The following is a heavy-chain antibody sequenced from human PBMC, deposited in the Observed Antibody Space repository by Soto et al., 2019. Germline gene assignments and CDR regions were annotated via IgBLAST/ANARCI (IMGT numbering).Heavy chain of an antibody. CDR3: ARGGGYSYGSPHWFDP. Sequence: TLSLTCTVSGGSISSGGYYWSWIRQHPGKGLEWIGYIYYSGSTYYNPSLKSRVTISVDTSKNQFSLKLSSVTAADTAVYYCARGGGYSYGSPHWFDPWGQGTLVTVSS. V-gene: IGHV4-31*03. CDR1: GGSISSGGYY. D-gene: IGHD5-18*01. CDR2: IYYSGST. J-gene: IGHJ5*02.